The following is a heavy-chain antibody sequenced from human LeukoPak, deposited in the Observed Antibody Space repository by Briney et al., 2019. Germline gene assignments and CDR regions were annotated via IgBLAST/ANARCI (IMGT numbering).Heavy chain of an antibody. J-gene: IGHJ4*02. Sequence: GASVKVSCKASGYTFTGYYMHWVRQAPGQGLEWMGWINPNSGGTNYAQKFQGRVTMTRDTSISTAYMELSRLRSDDTAVYYCARESVDCSSTSCPFDYWGQGTLVTVSS. CDR2: INPNSGGT. CDR3: ARESVDCSSTSCPFDY. CDR1: GYTFTGYY. V-gene: IGHV1-2*02. D-gene: IGHD2-2*01.